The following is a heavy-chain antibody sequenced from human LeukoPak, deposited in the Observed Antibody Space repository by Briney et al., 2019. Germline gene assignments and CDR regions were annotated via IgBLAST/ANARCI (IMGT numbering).Heavy chain of an antibody. Sequence: GASVKVSCKASGYTFSGYYMHWVRQAPGQGLEWMGWINPNSGGTNYAQKFQSRATMTRDTSISTAYMELSRLRSDDTAVYYCARGYPLSTTAAGTYFQHWGQGTLVTVSS. V-gene: IGHV1-2*02. D-gene: IGHD6-13*01. J-gene: IGHJ1*01. CDR2: INPNSGGT. CDR1: GYTFSGYY. CDR3: ARGYPLSTTAAGTYFQH.